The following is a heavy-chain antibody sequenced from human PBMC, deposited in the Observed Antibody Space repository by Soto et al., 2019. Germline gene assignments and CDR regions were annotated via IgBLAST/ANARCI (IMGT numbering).Heavy chain of an antibody. CDR1: GGSISSYY. CDR2: IYTSGST. D-gene: IGHD3-22*01. V-gene: IGHV4-4*07. J-gene: IGHJ4*02. CDR3: ARVYYDSSGYYYFDY. Sequence: KPSETLSLTCTVSGGSISSYYWSWIRQPAGKGLEWIGRIYTSGSTNYNPSLKSRVTMSVDTSKNQFSLKLSSVTAADTAVYYCARVYYDSSGYYYFDYWGQGTLVTVSS.